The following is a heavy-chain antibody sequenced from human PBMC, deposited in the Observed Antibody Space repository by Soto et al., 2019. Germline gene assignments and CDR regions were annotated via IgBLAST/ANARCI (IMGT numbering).Heavy chain of an antibody. V-gene: IGHV4-39*01. J-gene: IGHJ3*02. Sequence: SETLSLTCTVSGGSISSSSYYWGWIRQPPGKGPEWIGSIYYSGSTYYNPSLKSRVTISVDTSKNQFSLKLSSVTAADTAVYYCARPPGITTGGAFDIWGQGTMVTVSS. CDR3: ARPPGITTGGAFDI. CDR1: GGSISSSSYY. CDR2: IYYSGST. D-gene: IGHD1-1*01.